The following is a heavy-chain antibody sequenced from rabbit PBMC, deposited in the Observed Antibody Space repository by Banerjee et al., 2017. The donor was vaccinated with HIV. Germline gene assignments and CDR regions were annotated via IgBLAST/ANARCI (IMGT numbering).Heavy chain of an antibody. CDR1: GFSFSNKYV. CDR3: ARDVTWGDWAL. Sequence: QEQLEESGGGLVKPEGSLTLTCTASGFSFSNKYVMCWVRQAPGKGLEWIGYIDPVFGSTYYASWVNGRFSISRENTQNTVSLQLNSLTAADTATYFCARDVTWGDWALWGPGTLVTVS. CDR2: IDPVFGST. J-gene: IGHJ4*01. D-gene: IGHD4-1*01. V-gene: IGHV1S45*01.